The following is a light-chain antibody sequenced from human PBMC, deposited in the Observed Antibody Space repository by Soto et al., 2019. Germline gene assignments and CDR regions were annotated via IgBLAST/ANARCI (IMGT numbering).Light chain of an antibody. CDR3: QQYGRSPGLT. Sequence: EIVLTQAPGTLSLSPGERATLSCRASQTVNSNFLAWYQQKPGQAPRLLIIGASSRATGIPDRFSGSGSGTDFTLTISRLEPEDVAVYYCQQYGRSPGLTFGGGTKVEIK. J-gene: IGKJ4*01. CDR2: GAS. V-gene: IGKV3-20*01. CDR1: QTVNSNF.